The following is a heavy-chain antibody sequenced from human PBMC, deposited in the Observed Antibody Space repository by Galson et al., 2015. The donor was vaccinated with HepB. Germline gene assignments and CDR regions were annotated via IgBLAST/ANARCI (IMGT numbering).Heavy chain of an antibody. J-gene: IGHJ6*02. Sequence: SLRLSCAASGFTFSSHSMNWVRQAPGKGLEWVSYISSSSSTTYYADSVKGRFTISRDNAKNSLYLQMNSLRDEDTAVYYCARATTISTHGSYGMDAWGQGTTVTVSS. D-gene: IGHD4-11*01. CDR3: ARATTISTHGSYGMDA. CDR2: ISSSSSTT. V-gene: IGHV3-48*02. CDR1: GFTFSSHS.